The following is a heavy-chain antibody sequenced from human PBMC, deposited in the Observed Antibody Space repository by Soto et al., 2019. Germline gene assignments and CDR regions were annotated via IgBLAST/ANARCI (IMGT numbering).Heavy chain of an antibody. D-gene: IGHD6-13*01. Sequence: QVQLQESGPGLVKPSETLSLTCTVSGDSVSSSYYYWGWIRQPPGKGLEWIGSIFYSGSTYYNPSLKSRVTISVDTSNNQFSLKLSSVTAADTAVYYCARRGSSRQIYHYGMDVWGPVTTVTVSS. J-gene: IGHJ6*02. CDR3: ARRGSSRQIYHYGMDV. V-gene: IGHV4-39*01. CDR2: IFYSGST. CDR1: GDSVSSSYYY.